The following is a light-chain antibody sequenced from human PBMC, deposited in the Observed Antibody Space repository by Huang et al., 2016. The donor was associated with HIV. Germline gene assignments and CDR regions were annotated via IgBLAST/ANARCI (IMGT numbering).Light chain of an antibody. CDR2: DAY. CDR1: QSVSTY. CDR3: QQRSIWPMLT. V-gene: IGKV3-11*01. Sequence: EIVLTQSPATLSLSPGDRATLSCRASQSVSTYLGWYQQKPGQAPRLPIYDAYHRASGIPARFSGSGSGTDFTLTISSLEPEDFAVYYCQQRSIWPMLTFGGGTKVEI. J-gene: IGKJ4*01.